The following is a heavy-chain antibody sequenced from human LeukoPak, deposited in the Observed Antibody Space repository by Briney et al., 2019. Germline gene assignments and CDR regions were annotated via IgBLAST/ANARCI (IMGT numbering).Heavy chain of an antibody. J-gene: IGHJ5*02. V-gene: IGHV3-23*01. CDR2: VSGGGSEK. CDR3: ASRGTTGS. D-gene: IGHD1-1*01. Sequence: PGGSLRLSCAASGFIFNNYAMSWVRQTPGKGLEWVSTVSGGGSEKNYADSVNGRFTISRDTSRDALYLQMHILSDEEPASDYCASRGTTGSWGQGTLVTVSS. CDR1: GFIFNNYA.